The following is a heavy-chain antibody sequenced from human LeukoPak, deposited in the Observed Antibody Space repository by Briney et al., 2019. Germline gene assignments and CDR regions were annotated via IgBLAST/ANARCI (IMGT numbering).Heavy chain of an antibody. V-gene: IGHV1-2*02. J-gene: IGHJ4*02. CDR1: GYTFTGYY. CDR2: INPNSGGT. CDR3: ARDLSHIVATIVGY. Sequence: ASVKVSCKASGYTFTGYYMHWVRQAPGQGLEWMGWINPNSGGTNYAQKFQGRVTMTRDTSISTAYMELSRLRSDDTAVYYCARDLSHIVATIVGYWGQGTLVTVSS. D-gene: IGHD5-12*01.